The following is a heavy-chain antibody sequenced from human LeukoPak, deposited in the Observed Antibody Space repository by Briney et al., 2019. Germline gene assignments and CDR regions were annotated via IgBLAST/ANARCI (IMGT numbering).Heavy chain of an antibody. D-gene: IGHD1-26*01. CDR1: GGPISSYY. Sequence: SETLSLTCTVPGGPISSYYWSWIRQPPGQGLEWIAYIHSSGYTHYNPSLESRVTISVDTSKNQFSLKVTSVTAADPAVYYCAKRQGPNSGSYDYFDPWGQGTLVTVSS. CDR2: IHSSGYT. CDR3: AKRQGPNSGSYDYFDP. V-gene: IGHV4-4*09. J-gene: IGHJ5*02.